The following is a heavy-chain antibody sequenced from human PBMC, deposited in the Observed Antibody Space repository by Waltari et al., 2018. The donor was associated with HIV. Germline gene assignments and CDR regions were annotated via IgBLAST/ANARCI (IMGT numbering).Heavy chain of an antibody. CDR2: IKQDGSEK. CDR1: GFTFSSYW. J-gene: IGHJ4*02. CDR3: ARGPKSYDSSGYYYEDYFDY. D-gene: IGHD3-22*01. Sequence: EVQLVESGGGLVQPGGSLRLSCAASGFTFSSYWMSWVRQAPGKGLEWVANIKQDGSEKYYVDSVKGRFTISRDNAKNSLYLQMNSLRAEDTAVYYCARGPKSYDSSGYYYEDYFDYWGQGTLVTVSS. V-gene: IGHV3-7*01.